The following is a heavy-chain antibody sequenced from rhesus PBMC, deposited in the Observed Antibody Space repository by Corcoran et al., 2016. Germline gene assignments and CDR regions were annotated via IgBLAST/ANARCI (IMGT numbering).Heavy chain of an antibody. Sequence: QVQLQESGPELVKPSETLSLTSAVSGGSISSNYWSWIRQPPGKGLEWIRYIGSSSGSTNYNPSLKSRVTISTDTPKNQFTLKLSSVTAADTAVYYCARLLGGYWGQGVLVTVSS. CDR1: GGSISSNY. V-gene: IGHV4-165*01. CDR3: ARLLGGY. D-gene: IGHD2-15*01. CDR2: IGSSSGST. J-gene: IGHJ4*01.